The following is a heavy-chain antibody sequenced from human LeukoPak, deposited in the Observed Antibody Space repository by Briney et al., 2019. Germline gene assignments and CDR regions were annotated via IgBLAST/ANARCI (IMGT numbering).Heavy chain of an antibody. D-gene: IGHD1-14*01. CDR2: ISYDGSNQ. J-gene: IGHJ4*02. Sequence: GGSLRLSCAASGFTFNSYAMHWVRQAPGKGLGWVALISYDGSNQYYADSVKGRFSISRDNSKNTLYLQMNSLRAEDTAVYYCASGTHSDYWGQGTLVTVSS. CDR3: ASGTHSDY. V-gene: IGHV3-30*04. CDR1: GFTFNSYA.